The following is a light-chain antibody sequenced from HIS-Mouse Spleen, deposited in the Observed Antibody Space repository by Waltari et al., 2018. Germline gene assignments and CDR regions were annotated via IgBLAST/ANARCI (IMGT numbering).Light chain of an antibody. V-gene: IGLV3-10*01. Sequence: SYELTQPPSVSVSPGQTARITRSGAALPKKYHYWYQQKSGQAPVLVIYEDSKRPSGIPERFSGSSSGTMATLTISGAQVEDEADYYCYSTDSSGNHRVFGGGTKLTVL. J-gene: IGLJ2*01. CDR1: ALPKKY. CDR2: EDS. CDR3: YSTDSSGNHRV.